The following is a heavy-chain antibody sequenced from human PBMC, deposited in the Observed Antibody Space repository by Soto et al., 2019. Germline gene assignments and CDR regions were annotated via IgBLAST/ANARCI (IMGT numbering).Heavy chain of an antibody. CDR3: ARDSGGGNAFDI. CDR2: IYYSGST. Sequence: ETLSLTCTVSGGSISSYYWSWIRQPPGKGLEWIGYIYYSGSTNYNPSLKSRVTISVDTSKNQFSLKLSSVTAADTAVYYCARDSGGGNAFDIWGQGTMVTVSS. J-gene: IGHJ3*02. V-gene: IGHV4-59*01. CDR1: GGSISSYY. D-gene: IGHD3-10*01.